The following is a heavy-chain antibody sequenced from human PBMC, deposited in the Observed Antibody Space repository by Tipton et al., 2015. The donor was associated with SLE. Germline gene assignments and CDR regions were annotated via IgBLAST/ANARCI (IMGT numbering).Heavy chain of an antibody. CDR1: GGSISSGGYF. Sequence: LRLSCSVSGGSISSGGYFWSWIRQHPGKGLEWIGYIYHSGNTYYNPSLKSRLTISVDSSKNQFSLKLTSVTAADTAVYYCTRDRGGYNLDAFDIWGQGTMVTVSS. D-gene: IGHD5-24*01. J-gene: IGHJ3*02. V-gene: IGHV4-31*02. CDR3: TRDRGGYNLDAFDI. CDR2: IYHSGNT.